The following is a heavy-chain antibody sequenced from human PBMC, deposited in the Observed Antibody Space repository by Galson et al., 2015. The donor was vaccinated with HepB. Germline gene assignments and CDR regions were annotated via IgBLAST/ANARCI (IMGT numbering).Heavy chain of an antibody. V-gene: IGHV1-18*04. Sequence: SVKVSCKASGYSFYSYNIVWVRQAPGQGLEWVGWISVYTGDTNSAQKFQGRVTMTTDTSTSTAYMAVRSLRSDDTAVFHCARVGIDADTAVATPAYYYYGMDVWGRGTTVTVSS. J-gene: IGHJ6*02. CDR2: ISVYTGDT. CDR1: GYSFYSYN. CDR3: ARVGIDADTAVATPAYYYYGMDV. D-gene: IGHD5-18*01.